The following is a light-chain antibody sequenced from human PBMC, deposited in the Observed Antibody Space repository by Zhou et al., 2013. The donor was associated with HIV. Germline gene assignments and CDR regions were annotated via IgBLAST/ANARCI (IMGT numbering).Light chain of an antibody. CDR2: AAS. CDR1: QTIDNY. Sequence: DIQMTQSPSSLSASVGDRVTISCRASQTIDNYLNWYQQKPGKSPKLLIYAASSLQSGVPSRFSGSGSETHFSLTISSLQPEDFATYYCQHSYNIPFTFGPGTKVDFK. V-gene: IGKV1-39*01. J-gene: IGKJ3*01. CDR3: QHSYNIPFT.